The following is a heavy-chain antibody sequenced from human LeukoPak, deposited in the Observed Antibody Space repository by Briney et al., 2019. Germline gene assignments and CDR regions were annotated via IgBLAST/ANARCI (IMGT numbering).Heavy chain of an antibody. CDR1: GFTFSSYA. Sequence: GGSLRLSCAASGFTFSSYAMHWVRQAPGKGLEWVAVISYDGSNKYYADSVKGRFTISRDNAKNSLYLQMNSLRAEDTAVYYCARESIAVAGNVYYYYMDVWGKGTTVTVSS. V-gene: IGHV3-30-3*01. CDR3: ARESIAVAGNVYYYYMDV. D-gene: IGHD6-19*01. J-gene: IGHJ6*03. CDR2: ISYDGSNK.